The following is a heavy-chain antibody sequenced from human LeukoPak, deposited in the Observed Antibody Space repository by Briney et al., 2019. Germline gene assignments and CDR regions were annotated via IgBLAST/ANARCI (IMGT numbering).Heavy chain of an antibody. CDR3: ARIYCSSTSCSITGTRGYLDY. D-gene: IGHD2-2*01. Sequence: SETLSLTCTVSGGSISSGGYYWSWIRQPPGKGLEWIGYIYHSGSTYYNPSLKSRVTISVDRSKNQFSLKLSSVTAADTAVYYCARIYCSSTSCSITGTRGYLDYWGQGTLVTVSS. CDR2: IYHSGST. J-gene: IGHJ4*02. CDR1: GGSISSGGYY. V-gene: IGHV4-30-2*01.